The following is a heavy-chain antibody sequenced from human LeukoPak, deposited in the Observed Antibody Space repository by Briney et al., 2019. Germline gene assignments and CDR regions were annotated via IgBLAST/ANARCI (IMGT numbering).Heavy chain of an antibody. CDR1: GGSISGYY. J-gene: IGHJ4*02. V-gene: IGHV4-59*01. CDR2: VFNSGTT. CDR3: ARAGYDSSGYYYYNFDY. D-gene: IGHD3-22*01. Sequence: SETLSLTCTVSGGSISGYYWSWIRQPLGKGLEWIGYVFNSGTTYYNPSLKSRVTISVDTSKNQFSLKLSSVTAADTAVYYCARAGYDSSGYYYYNFDYWGQGTLVTVSS.